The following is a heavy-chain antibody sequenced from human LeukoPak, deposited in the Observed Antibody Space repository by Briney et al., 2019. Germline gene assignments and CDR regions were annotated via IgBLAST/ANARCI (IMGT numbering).Heavy chain of an antibody. CDR2: IYYSGST. D-gene: IGHD3-3*01. CDR3: ARTYDFNWFDP. Sequence: SETLSLTCTVSGGSISSSSYYWGWIRQPPGKGLEWIGSIYYSGSTYYNPSLESRVTISVDTSKNQFSLKLSSVTAADTAVYYCARTYDFNWFDPWGQGTLVTVSS. CDR1: GGSISSSSYY. J-gene: IGHJ5*02. V-gene: IGHV4-39*07.